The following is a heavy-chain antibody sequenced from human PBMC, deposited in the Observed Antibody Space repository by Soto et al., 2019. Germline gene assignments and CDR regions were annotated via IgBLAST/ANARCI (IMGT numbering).Heavy chain of an antibody. D-gene: IGHD6-13*01. CDR3: ARDVIAAAGTAG. CDR2: IIPIFGTA. Sequence: QVQLVQSGAEVKKPGSSVKVSCKASGGTFSSYAISWVRQAPGQGLEWMGGIIPIFGTANYAQKFKGTVTITADESTSTAYMELSSLRSEDTAVYYWARDVIAAAGTAGWGQGTLVTVSS. CDR1: GGTFSSYA. J-gene: IGHJ4*02. V-gene: IGHV1-69*12.